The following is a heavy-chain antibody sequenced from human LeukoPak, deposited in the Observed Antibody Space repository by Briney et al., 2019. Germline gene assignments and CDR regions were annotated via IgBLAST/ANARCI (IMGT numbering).Heavy chain of an antibody. D-gene: IGHD3/OR15-3a*01. CDR3: TRGTDFGLDS. CDR1: GYTFTGYY. J-gene: IGHJ4*02. Sequence: ASVKVSCKTSGYTFTGYYMHWVRQAPGQGLEWTAWINPNSGGTNYAQKFQGRVTVTRDTSISTAYMELSGLTSDDTAVYYCTRGTDFGLDSWGQGTLVTVSS. V-gene: IGHV1-2*02. CDR2: INPNSGGT.